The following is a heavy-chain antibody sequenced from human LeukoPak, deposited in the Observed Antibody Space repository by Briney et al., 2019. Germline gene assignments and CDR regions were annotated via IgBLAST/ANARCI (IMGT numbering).Heavy chain of an antibody. D-gene: IGHD2-21*02. V-gene: IGHV3-74*01. CDR2: INSDGSRT. J-gene: IGHJ4*02. CDR3: ARELPREVTLDY. CDR1: GFTLSSYE. Sequence: GGSLRLSCAASGFTLSSYEMHWVRKVPGKGLVWVSRINSDGSRTGYADSVKGRFTISRDNAKNTLYLQMNSLRAEDTAIYYCARELPREVTLDYWGQGTLVTVSS.